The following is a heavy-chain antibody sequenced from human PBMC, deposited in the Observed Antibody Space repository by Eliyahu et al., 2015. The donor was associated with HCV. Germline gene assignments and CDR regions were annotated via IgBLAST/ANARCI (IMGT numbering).Heavy chain of an antibody. V-gene: IGHV4-59*01. Sequence: QVQLQESGPGLVKPSETLSLTCTVSGGSISSYXWSWIRQPPGKGLEWIGYVYYSGSTNYNPXLKSRVTISVDTSKNQFSLKLSSVTAADTAVYYCARAQRITMALGIFNWFDPWGQGTLVTVSS. CDR1: GGSISSYX. D-gene: IGHD3-10*01. J-gene: IGHJ5*02. CDR2: VYYSGST. CDR3: ARAQRITMALGIFNWFDP.